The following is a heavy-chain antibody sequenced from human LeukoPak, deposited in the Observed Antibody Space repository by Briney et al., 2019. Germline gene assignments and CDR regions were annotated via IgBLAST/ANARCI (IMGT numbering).Heavy chain of an antibody. CDR1: GVSISSSNSY. D-gene: IGHD3/OR15-3a*01. CDR2: IYYSGNT. CDR3: ARQTGSGLFILL. V-gene: IGHV4-39*01. J-gene: IGHJ4*02. Sequence: SETLSLTCTVSGVSISSSNSYWGWIRQPPGKGLEWIGSIYYSGNTYYNASLKSQVSISMDTSKNQFSLRLTSVTAADTAVYYCARQTGSGLFILLGGQGTLVTVSS.